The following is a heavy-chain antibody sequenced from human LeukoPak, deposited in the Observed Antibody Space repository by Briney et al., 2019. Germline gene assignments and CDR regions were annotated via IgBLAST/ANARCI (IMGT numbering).Heavy chain of an antibody. CDR1: GYTFTGYG. V-gene: IGHV1-18*04. CDR2: ISAYNGNT. D-gene: IGHD2-2*01. CDR3: ARDGDIVVVPAANYYYYGMDV. J-gene: IGHJ6*04. Sequence: ASVKVSCKASGYTFTGYGISWVRQAPGQGREWMGWISAYNGNTNYAQKLQGRVTMTTDTSTSTAYMELRSLRSDDTAVYYCARDGDIVVVPAANYYYYGMDVWGKGTTVTVSS.